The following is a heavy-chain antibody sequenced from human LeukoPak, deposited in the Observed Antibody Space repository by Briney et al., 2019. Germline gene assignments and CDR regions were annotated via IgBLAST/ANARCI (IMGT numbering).Heavy chain of an antibody. V-gene: IGHV1-69*01. CDR1: GGTFSSYA. J-gene: IGHJ3*02. CDR3: ARELYYYDSSGYRNDAFDI. Sequence: GSSVKVSCKASGGTFSSYAISWVRQAPGQGLEWMGGIIPIFGTANYAQKFQGRVTITADESTRTAYMELSSLRSEDTAVYYCARELYYYDSSGYRNDAFDIWGQGTMVTVSS. D-gene: IGHD3-22*01. CDR2: IIPIFGTA.